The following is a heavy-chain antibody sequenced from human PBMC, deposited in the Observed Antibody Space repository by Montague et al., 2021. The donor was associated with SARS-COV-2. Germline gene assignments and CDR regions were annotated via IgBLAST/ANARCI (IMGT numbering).Heavy chain of an antibody. J-gene: IGHJ6*02. CDR2: ISYDGSNK. D-gene: IGHD3-9*01. CDR1: GFTFSSYA. CDR3: AREGRYFDWLLNYYYCGMDV. V-gene: IGHV3-30*04. Sequence: SLRLSCAASGFTFSSYAMHWVRQAPGKGLEWVAVISYDGSNKYYVDSVKGRFTISRDNSKNTLYLQMNSLRAEDTAVYYCAREGRYFDWLLNYYYCGMDVWGQGTLVTVSS.